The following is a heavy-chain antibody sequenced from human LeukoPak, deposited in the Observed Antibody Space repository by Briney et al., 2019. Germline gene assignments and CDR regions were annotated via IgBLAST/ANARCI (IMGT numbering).Heavy chain of an antibody. J-gene: IGHJ3*02. CDR3: AREISPSVKVTIFGVVSRPGDAFDI. D-gene: IGHD3-3*01. Sequence: GGSLRLSCAASGFTFSSYSMNWVRQAPGKGLEWVSSISSSSSYIYYADSVKGRFTISRDNAKNSLYLQMNSLRAEDTAVYYCAREISPSVKVTIFGVVSRPGDAFDIWGQGTMVTVSS. CDR1: GFTFSSYS. CDR2: ISSSSSYI. V-gene: IGHV3-21*01.